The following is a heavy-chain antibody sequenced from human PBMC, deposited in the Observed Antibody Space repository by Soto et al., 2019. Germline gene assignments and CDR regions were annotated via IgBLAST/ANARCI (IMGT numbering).Heavy chain of an antibody. Sequence: QVQLVESGGGVVQPGRSLRLSCAATGFTFSNYGMHWVRQAPGKGLEWVAVVWYDGSDKYYADSVKGRFTISRDNSKNTLYLQMNSLRVEDMAVYYCARLGYCIVTGCSARTYDLDVWGQGTTGPVSS. V-gene: IGHV3-33*01. CDR3: ARLGYCIVTGCSARTYDLDV. J-gene: IGHJ6*02. CDR2: VWYDGSDK. D-gene: IGHD2-2*01. CDR1: GFTFSNYG.